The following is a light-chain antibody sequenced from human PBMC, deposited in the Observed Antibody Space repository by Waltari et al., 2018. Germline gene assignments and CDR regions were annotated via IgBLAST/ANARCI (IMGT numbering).Light chain of an antibody. CDR3: QQSYSTPPYT. J-gene: IGKJ2*01. CDR1: QSISSY. CDR2: AAS. V-gene: IGKV1-39*01. Sequence: DIQMTQSPSSLSASVGDRVTITCRASQSISSYLNWYQQKPGKAPKLLIYAASSLQRCVPSRFIRSGPWTDFTLTISSLQPEDFATYYCQQSYSTPPYTFGQGTKLEIK.